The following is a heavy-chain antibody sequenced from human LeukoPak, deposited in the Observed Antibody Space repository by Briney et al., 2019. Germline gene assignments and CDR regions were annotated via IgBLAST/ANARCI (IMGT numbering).Heavy chain of an antibody. V-gene: IGHV3-21*04. CDR2: ISSSSSYI. CDR1: GVTFSSYS. CDR3: AKDWTSSQWLAHY. D-gene: IGHD6-19*01. J-gene: IGHJ4*02. Sequence: TGGSLRLSCAASGVTFSSYSMNWVRQAPGKGLEWVSSISSSSSYIYCADSVKGRFTISRDNSKNTLFLQMNSLRAEDTAVYYCAKDWTSSQWLAHYWGQGTLVTVSS.